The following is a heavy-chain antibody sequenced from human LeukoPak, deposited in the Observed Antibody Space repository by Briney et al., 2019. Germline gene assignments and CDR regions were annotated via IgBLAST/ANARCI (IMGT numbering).Heavy chain of an antibody. Sequence: SETLSLTCAVYGGFFSGYYWSWIRQPPGKGLEWIGEIDHSGSTNYNPSLKSRVTISVDTSKNQFSLKLSSVTAADTAVYYCARGAVAGTEGFDYWGQGTLVTVSS. CDR2: IDHSGST. J-gene: IGHJ4*02. CDR1: GGFFSGYY. D-gene: IGHD6-19*01. V-gene: IGHV4-34*01. CDR3: ARGAVAGTEGFDY.